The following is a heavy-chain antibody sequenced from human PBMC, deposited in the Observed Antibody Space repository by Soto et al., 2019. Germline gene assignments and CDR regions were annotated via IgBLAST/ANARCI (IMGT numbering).Heavy chain of an antibody. CDR3: ARDRAGQEGLLLFGELVD. CDR2: ISSSSSYI. Sequence: EVQLVESGGGLVKPGGSLRLSCAASGFTFSSYSMNWVRQAPGKGLEWVSSISSSSSYIYYADSVKGRFTISRDNAKNSLYLQMNILRAEDTAVYYCARDRAGQEGLLLFGELVDWGQGTLVTVSS. D-gene: IGHD3-10*01. CDR1: GFTFSSYS. V-gene: IGHV3-21*01. J-gene: IGHJ4*02.